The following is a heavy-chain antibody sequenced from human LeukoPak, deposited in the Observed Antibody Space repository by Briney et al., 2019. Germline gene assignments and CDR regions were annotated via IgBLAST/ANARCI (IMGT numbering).Heavy chain of an antibody. V-gene: IGHV3-7*01. CDR2: IKQDGSEK. Sequence: PGGSLRLSCAASGFTFSSYWMSWARQAPGKGLEWVANIKQDGSEKYYVDSVKGRFTISRDNAKNSLYLQMNSLRAEDTAVYYCARDGHYDILTGYFDYWGQGTLVTVSS. CDR3: ARDGHYDILTGYFDY. CDR1: GFTFSSYW. J-gene: IGHJ4*02. D-gene: IGHD3-9*01.